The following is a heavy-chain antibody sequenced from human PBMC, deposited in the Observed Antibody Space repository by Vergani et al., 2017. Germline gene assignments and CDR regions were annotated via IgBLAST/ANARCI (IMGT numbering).Heavy chain of an antibody. Sequence: QVQLQESGPGLVKPSETLSLTCTVSGGSVSSGSYYWSWIRQPAGKGLEWIGYIYYSGSTNYNPSLKSRVTISVDTSKNQFSLKLSSVTAADTAVYYCARGGASGYWGQGTLVTVSS. V-gene: IGHV4-61*10. CDR3: ARGGASGY. CDR2: IYYSGST. CDR1: GGSVSSGSYY. J-gene: IGHJ4*02. D-gene: IGHD3-10*01.